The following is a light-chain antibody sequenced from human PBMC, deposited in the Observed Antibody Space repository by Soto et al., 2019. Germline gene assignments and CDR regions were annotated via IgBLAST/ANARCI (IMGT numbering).Light chain of an antibody. CDR1: QSVSSTS. CDR3: QQSYSTLHT. V-gene: IGKV3-20*01. CDR2: GAS. J-gene: IGKJ2*01. Sequence: EIVLTQSPGTLSLSPGERATLSCRASQSVSSTSLAWYQQRPGQAPRLVIYGASNRATGIPDRFSGSGSGTDFTLTIGRLEPEDFAMYYCQQSYSTLHTFGQGTKLEIK.